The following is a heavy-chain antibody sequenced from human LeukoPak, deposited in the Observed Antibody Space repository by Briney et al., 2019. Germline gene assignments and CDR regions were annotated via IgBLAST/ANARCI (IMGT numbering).Heavy chain of an antibody. CDR2: ITASGAST. CDR3: TRDALFGSGRTHLDF. D-gene: IGHD3-10*01. Sequence: PGGTLRLSCAASGITFSTYAMIWVRQAPGKGLEWVSAITASGASTLYADSVKGRFTISRDNSKNTLYLQMNSLRGEDTGVYFCTRDALFGSGRTHLDFWSQGTLVSVSS. J-gene: IGHJ4*02. CDR1: GITFSTYA. V-gene: IGHV3-23*01.